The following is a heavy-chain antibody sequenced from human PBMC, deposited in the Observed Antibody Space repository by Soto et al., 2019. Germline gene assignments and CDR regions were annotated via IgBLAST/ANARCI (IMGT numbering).Heavy chain of an antibody. CDR3: ARTTVTACFDY. J-gene: IGHJ4*02. D-gene: IGHD4-17*01. V-gene: IGHV4-61*01. CDR2: IYYSGST. Sequence: QVQLQESGPGLVKPSETLSLTCTVSGGSVSSGSYFWSWIRQPPGKGLEWIGYIYYSGSTNYNPPLKSRVTISVDTSKNQFSLQLSSVTAADTAVYYCARTTVTACFDYWGQGTLVTVTS. CDR1: GGSVSSGSYF.